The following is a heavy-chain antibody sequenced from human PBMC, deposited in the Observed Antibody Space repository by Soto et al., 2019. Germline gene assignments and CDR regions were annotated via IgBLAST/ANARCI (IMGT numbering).Heavy chain of an antibody. CDR1: GFTVSGNY. CDR3: AKGNDGKFDY. J-gene: IGHJ4*02. CDR2: LDRGGSA. V-gene: IGHV3-53*01. Sequence: GVALRLSCPASGFTVSGNYMSWVRQAPGTGLEGVSFLDRGGSAFYPDPVKGRFTISRDNSKNTLHLQMNSLTVEATAVYYCAKGNDGKFDYWGQGTRVTVSS. D-gene: IGHD1-1*01.